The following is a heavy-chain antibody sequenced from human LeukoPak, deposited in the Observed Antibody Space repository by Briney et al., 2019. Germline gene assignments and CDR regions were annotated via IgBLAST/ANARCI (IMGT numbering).Heavy chain of an antibody. V-gene: IGHV3-23*01. Sequence: PGGSLRLSCEASGFTFSSYVMSWVRQAPGKGLEWVSVISGTGDFTYYADSVKGRFTISRDNSKNALYLQMNSLRAEDTAVYYCAKEMLASYFFAYWGQGTLVTVSS. D-gene: IGHD2-8*01. CDR3: AKEMLASYFFAY. J-gene: IGHJ4*02. CDR2: ISGTGDFT. CDR1: GFTFSSYV.